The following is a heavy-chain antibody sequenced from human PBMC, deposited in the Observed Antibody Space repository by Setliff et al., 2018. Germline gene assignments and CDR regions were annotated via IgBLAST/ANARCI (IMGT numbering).Heavy chain of an antibody. CDR3: AGGRRYDYGWDFDY. D-gene: IGHD4-17*01. J-gene: IGHJ4*02. CDR2: IYYSGST. Sequence: NPSETLSLTCTVSGGSISSYYWGWIRQPPGKGLEWIGSIYYSGSTYYNPSLRSRVTISLDTSKNQFSPKLTSVTAADTAVYYCAGGRRYDYGWDFDYWGQGTLVTVS. CDR1: GGSISSYY. V-gene: IGHV4-39*07.